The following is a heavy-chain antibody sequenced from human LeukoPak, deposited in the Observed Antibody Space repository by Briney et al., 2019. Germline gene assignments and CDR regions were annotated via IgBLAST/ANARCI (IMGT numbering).Heavy chain of an antibody. J-gene: IGHJ5*02. V-gene: IGHV3-23*01. CDR2: ISGSGGST. D-gene: IGHD3-22*01. CDR1: GFTFSSYA. CDR3: AKDWSPHHYDSIGSNWFNP. Sequence: GGSLRLSCAASGFTFSSYAMSWVRQAPGKGLEWVSAISGSGGSTYYADSVKGRFTISRDNSKNTLYLQMNSLRAEDTAVYYCAKDWSPHHYDSIGSNWFNPWGQGTLVTVSS.